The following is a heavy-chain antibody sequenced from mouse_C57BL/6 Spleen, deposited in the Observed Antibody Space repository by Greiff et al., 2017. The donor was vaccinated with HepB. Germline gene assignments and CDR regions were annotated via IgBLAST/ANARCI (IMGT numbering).Heavy chain of an antibody. J-gene: IGHJ2*01. D-gene: IGHD2-4*01. V-gene: IGHV1-72*01. CDR3: ARGENYYDYDGTYFDY. CDR2: IDPNRGGT. CDR1: GYTFTSYW. Sequence: VQLQQPGAELVKPGASVKLSCKASGYTFTSYWMHWVKQRPGRGLEWIGRIDPNRGGTKYNEKFKSKATLTVDKPSSTAYMQLSSLTSEDSAVYYCARGENYYDYDGTYFDYWGQGTTLTVSS.